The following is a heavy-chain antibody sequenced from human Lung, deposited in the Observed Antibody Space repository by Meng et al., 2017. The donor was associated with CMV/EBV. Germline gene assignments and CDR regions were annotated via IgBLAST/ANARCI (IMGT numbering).Heavy chain of an antibody. CDR2: VSFDGSDR. Sequence: GESLKISCAASGFTFNNFALHWVRQAPGKGLEWLAVVSFDGSDRYYADSLKGRFTISRDNSKNTLYLQMNSLRPEDTAVYHCATDPRKSLKVVVAGTIESXGRGXLVTVSS. CDR3: ATDPRKSLKVVVAGTIES. V-gene: IGHV3-30*04. J-gene: IGHJ4*02. D-gene: IGHD6-19*01. CDR1: GFTFNNFA.